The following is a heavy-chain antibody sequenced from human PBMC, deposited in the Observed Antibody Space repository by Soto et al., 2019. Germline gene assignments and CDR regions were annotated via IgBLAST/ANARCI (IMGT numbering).Heavy chain of an antibody. CDR2: ISGSGDNT. J-gene: IGHJ4*02. CDR3: ATGRGNWGRFDY. D-gene: IGHD7-27*01. CDR1: GLTFSSYA. Sequence: EVQLLESGGGLVQPGGSLRLSCAASGLTFSSYAISWVRQAPGKGLEWVSTISGSGDNTYYADSVKGRFTISRDNSKNTLYQQVNSLRAEDTAVYYCATGRGNWGRFDYWGQGTLVTVSS. V-gene: IGHV3-23*01.